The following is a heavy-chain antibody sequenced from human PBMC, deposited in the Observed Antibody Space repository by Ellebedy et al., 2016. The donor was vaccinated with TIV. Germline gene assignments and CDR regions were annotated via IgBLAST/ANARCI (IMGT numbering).Heavy chain of an antibody. CDR3: ARGFPAAWELAGA. D-gene: IGHD6-19*01. CDR2: IYSGGNT. Sequence: GESLKISXAASGFTVSSSYMNWVRQAPGKGLEWVSVIYSGGNTYYADSVKGRFTISRDNSKNTVHLQMHRLRAEDTAVYYCARGFPAAWELAGAWGQGTLVTVSA. CDR1: GFTVSSSY. J-gene: IGHJ4*02. V-gene: IGHV3-66*01.